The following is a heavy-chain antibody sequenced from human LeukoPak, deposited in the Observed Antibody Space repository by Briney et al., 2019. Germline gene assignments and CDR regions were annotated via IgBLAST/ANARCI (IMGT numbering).Heavy chain of an antibody. V-gene: IGHV1-46*01. Sequence: ASVKVSCKASGYTFTSYYMHWVRQAPGQGLEWMGIINPSGGSTSYAQKFQGRVTMTRDTSTSTVYMELSSLRSEDTAAYYCARTTTVAGETYYFDYWGQGTLVTVSS. J-gene: IGHJ4*02. CDR1: GYTFTSYY. CDR3: ARTTTVAGETYYFDY. D-gene: IGHD6-19*01. CDR2: INPSGGST.